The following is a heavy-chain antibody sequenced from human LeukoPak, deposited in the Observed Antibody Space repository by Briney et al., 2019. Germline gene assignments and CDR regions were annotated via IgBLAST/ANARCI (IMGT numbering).Heavy chain of an antibody. CDR1: GFIFSNYW. D-gene: IGHD3-22*01. Sequence: GGSLRLSCAASGFIFSNYWMTWVRQAPGKGLEWVANIKADGSEKYYVDSVKGRFTISRDNGKNSLYLQMNRLRAEDTALYYCARAYYDSSGYYYVYFDHWGQGSLVTVSS. CDR2: IKADGSEK. J-gene: IGHJ4*02. CDR3: ARAYYDSSGYYYVYFDH. V-gene: IGHV3-7*01.